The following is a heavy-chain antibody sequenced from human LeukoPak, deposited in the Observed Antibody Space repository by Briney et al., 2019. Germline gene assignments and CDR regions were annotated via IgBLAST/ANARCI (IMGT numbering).Heavy chain of an antibody. J-gene: IGHJ4*02. CDR1: GYTFTSYD. D-gene: IGHD6-13*01. V-gene: IGHV1-8*01. CDR3: ARDIAAAGTGFDY. CDR2: MNPNSGNT. Sequence: EASVKVSCKASGYTFTSYDINWVRQATGQGLEWMGWMNPNSGNTGYAQKFQGRVTMTRNTSISTAYMELSSLRSEDTAVYYCARDIAAAGTGFDYWGQGTLVTVSS.